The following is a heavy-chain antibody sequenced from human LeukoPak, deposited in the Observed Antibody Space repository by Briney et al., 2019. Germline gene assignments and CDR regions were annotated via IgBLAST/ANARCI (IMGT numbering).Heavy chain of an antibody. CDR3: VRDTKDY. CDR2: ITTTGDRI. Sequence: GGSLRLSCLASGFSFSRYEMNWVRQAPEKGLEWIAYITTTGDRIQYADSVKGRFTISRDNTKNSLYLQLNNLRADDTALYYCVRDTKDYWGQGTLVTVSS. V-gene: IGHV3-48*03. D-gene: IGHD2-8*01. CDR1: GFSFSRYE. J-gene: IGHJ4*02.